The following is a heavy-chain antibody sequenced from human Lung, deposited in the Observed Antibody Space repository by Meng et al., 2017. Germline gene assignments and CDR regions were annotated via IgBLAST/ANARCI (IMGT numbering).Heavy chain of an antibody. V-gene: IGHV3-21*01. Sequence: EVQLVESGGGLVQPGGSRRLSCAASGFTFSSYSMNWVRQAPGKGLEWVSSISSSSAYADSVKGRFTISRDNAKNSLYLQMNSLRAEVTAVYYCARGRVVVAATPSDYWCQGTLVTVSS. CDR1: GFTFSSYS. CDR3: ARGRVVVAATPSDY. D-gene: IGHD2-15*01. CDR2: ISSSSA. J-gene: IGHJ4*02.